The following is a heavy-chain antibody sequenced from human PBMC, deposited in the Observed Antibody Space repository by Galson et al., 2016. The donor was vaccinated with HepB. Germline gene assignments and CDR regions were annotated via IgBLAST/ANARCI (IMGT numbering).Heavy chain of an antibody. D-gene: IGHD3-10*01. CDR1: GFTFSNYG. CDR2: TWYDGSNK. V-gene: IGHV3-33*01. Sequence: SLRLSYAASGFTFSNYGMHWVRQAPGKGLEWVAVTWYDGSNKNYADSVKGRFTISRDNSKNTLFLQMNSLRAEDTAVYYCARALSLRGVITSPQWFDPWGQGTTVTVSS. J-gene: IGHJ5*02. CDR3: ARALSLRGVITSPQWFDP.